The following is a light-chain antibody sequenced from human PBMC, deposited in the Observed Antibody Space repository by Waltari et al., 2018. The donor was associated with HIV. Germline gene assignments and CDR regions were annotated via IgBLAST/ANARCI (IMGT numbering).Light chain of an antibody. V-gene: IGLV1-47*01. CDR1: SSDIGSSY. Sequence: QSVLTQPPSASGTPGQRLTISCSGSSSDIGSSYVHWYQHRPGTAPKLRSYRDYQRRSGVPDRFSGSKSGTSASLASSGPRSEDEADYYCSAWDDRLGGHVVYGGGNKVTVL. CDR2: RDY. J-gene: IGLJ2*01. CDR3: SAWDDRLGGHVV.